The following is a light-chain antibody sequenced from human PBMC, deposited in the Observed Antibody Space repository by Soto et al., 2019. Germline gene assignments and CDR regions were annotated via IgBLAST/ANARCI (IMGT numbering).Light chain of an antibody. CDR1: QSVSSY. Sequence: IVLTQAPATLSFSPGEGATLSFRASQSVSSYLAWYQQKPGQAPRLLIYDASNRATGIPARFSGSGSGTDFTLTISSLEPEDFAVYYCQQRSNWPITFGQGTRLEI. CDR3: QQRSNWPIT. V-gene: IGKV3-11*01. CDR2: DAS. J-gene: IGKJ5*01.